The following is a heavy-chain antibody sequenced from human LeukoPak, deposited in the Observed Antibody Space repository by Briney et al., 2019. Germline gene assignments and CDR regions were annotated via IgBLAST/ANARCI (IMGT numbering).Heavy chain of an antibody. CDR2: INGTASFT. D-gene: IGHD1-26*01. V-gene: IGHV3-23*01. CDR1: GLTFSDYA. CDR3: ARDQAYSGSYYFDH. J-gene: IGHJ4*02. Sequence: PGGSLRLSCVVSGLTFSDYAMNWVRQAPGKGLEWISTINGTASFTDYAPSVRGRFTISRHNSKNTLYLQMNSLRAEDTAVYYCARDQAYSGSYYFDHWGQGTLVTVSS.